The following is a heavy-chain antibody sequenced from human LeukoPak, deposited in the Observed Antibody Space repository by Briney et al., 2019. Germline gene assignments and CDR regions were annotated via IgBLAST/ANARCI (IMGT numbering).Heavy chain of an antibody. V-gene: IGHV1-2*02. CDR3: AKDGGRGFNYGLYYFDH. CDR1: GYSFTDYY. D-gene: IGHD5-18*01. J-gene: IGHJ4*02. CDR2: INPNSGGT. Sequence: ASVKVSCKASGYSFTDYYMHWVRQAPGQGLEWMGWINPNSGGTNYAQKFQGRVTMTRDTSISTAYMELSRLKSDDTAVYYCAKDGGRGFNYGLYYFDHWGQGTLVTVSS.